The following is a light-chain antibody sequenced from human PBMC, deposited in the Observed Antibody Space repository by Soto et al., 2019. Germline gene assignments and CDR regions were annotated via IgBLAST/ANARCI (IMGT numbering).Light chain of an antibody. CDR1: SGYSNYK. CDR2: VGTGGIVG. Sequence: QPVLTQPPSASASLGASVTLXCTLSSGYSNYKVDWYQQRPGKGPRFVMRVGTGGIVGSKGDGIPDRFSVLGSGLNRFLTIKNIQEEDESDYHCGADHGSGSNFVSVVFGGGTKLTVL. J-gene: IGLJ2*01. CDR3: GADHGSGSNFVSVV. V-gene: IGLV9-49*01.